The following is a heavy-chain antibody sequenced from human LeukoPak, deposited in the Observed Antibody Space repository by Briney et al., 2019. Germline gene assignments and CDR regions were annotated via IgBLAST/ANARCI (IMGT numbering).Heavy chain of an antibody. V-gene: IGHV3-21*01. D-gene: IGHD1-26*01. CDR3: AKPSGSYEAFDY. CDR1: GFTFSSYS. CDR2: ISSSSSYI. J-gene: IGHJ4*02. Sequence: RGSLRLSCAASGFTFSSYSMNWVRQAPGKGLEWVSSISSSSSYIYYADSVKGRFTISRDNAKNTLYMQMNSLRAEDTAVYYCAKPSGSYEAFDYWGQGTLVTVSS.